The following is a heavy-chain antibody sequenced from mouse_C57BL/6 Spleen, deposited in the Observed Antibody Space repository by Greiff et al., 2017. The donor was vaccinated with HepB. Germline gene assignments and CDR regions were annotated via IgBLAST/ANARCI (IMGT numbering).Heavy chain of an antibody. V-gene: IGHV5-16*01. CDR3: ARGVVATDWYFDV. D-gene: IGHD1-1*01. J-gene: IGHJ1*03. CDR2: INYDGSST. CDR1: GFTFSDYY. Sequence: EVMLVESEGGLVQPGSSMKLSCTASGFTFSDYYMAWVRQVPEKGLEWVANINYDGSSTYYLDSLKSRFIISRDNAKNILYLQMSSLKSEDTATYYCARGVVATDWYFDVWGTGTTVTVSS.